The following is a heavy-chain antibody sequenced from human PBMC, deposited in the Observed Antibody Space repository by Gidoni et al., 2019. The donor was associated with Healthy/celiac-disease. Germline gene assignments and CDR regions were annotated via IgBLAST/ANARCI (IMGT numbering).Heavy chain of an antibody. V-gene: IGHV4-39*01. Sequence: QLQLQASGPGLVKPSETLSLTCTVSGGSISSSSYYWGWIRQPPGKGLEWIGSIYYSGRTYYNPSLKSRVTISVDTSKNQFSLKLSSVTAADTAVYYCARTRYYYGSGSLFGYFDYWGQGTLVTVSS. J-gene: IGHJ4*02. CDR2: IYYSGRT. D-gene: IGHD3-10*01. CDR3: ARTRYYYGSGSLFGYFDY. CDR1: GGSISSSSYY.